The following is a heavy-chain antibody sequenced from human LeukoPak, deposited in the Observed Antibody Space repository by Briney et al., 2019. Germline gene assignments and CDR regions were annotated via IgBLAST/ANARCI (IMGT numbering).Heavy chain of an antibody. D-gene: IGHD3-22*01. J-gene: IGHJ4*02. V-gene: IGHV3-21*01. CDR1: GFTFSSYS. Sequence: PGGSLRLSCAASGFTFSSYSMNWVRQAPGKGLEWVSSISSSSSYIYYADSVKGRFTISRDNAKNSLYLQMNSLRAEDTAVYYCARDDIADSSGSKGASDYWGQGTLVTVSS. CDR3: ARDDIADSSGSKGASDY. CDR2: ISSSSSYI.